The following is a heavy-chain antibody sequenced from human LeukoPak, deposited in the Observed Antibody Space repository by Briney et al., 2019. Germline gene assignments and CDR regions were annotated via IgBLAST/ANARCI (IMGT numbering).Heavy chain of an antibody. CDR3: ATTQGARGSYWPSYYYYMDV. CDR2: IYYSGST. J-gene: IGHJ6*03. V-gene: IGHV4-59*01. D-gene: IGHD1-26*01. CDR1: GGSISSYY. Sequence: PSETLSLTCTVSGGSISSYYWSWIRQPPGKGLEWIGYIYYSGSTNYNPSLKSRVTISVDTSRNQFSLKLSSVTAADTAVYYCATTQGARGSYWPSYYYYMDVWGKGTTVTVSS.